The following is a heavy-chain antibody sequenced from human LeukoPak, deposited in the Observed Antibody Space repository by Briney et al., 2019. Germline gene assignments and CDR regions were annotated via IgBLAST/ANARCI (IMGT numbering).Heavy chain of an antibody. Sequence: GGSLRLSCAASGFTFSSYSMNWVRQAPGKGLEWVSSISSSSSYIYYADSLKGRFTISRDNAKNSLYLQMNSLRAEDTAVYYCARDLSITNWFDPWGQGTLVTVSS. CDR1: GFTFSSYS. CDR3: ARDLSITNWFDP. J-gene: IGHJ5*02. CDR2: ISSSSSYI. D-gene: IGHD4-11*01. V-gene: IGHV3-21*01.